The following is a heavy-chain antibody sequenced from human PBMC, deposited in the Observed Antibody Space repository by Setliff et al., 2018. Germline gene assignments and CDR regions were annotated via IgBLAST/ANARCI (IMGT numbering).Heavy chain of an antibody. V-gene: IGHV4-39*01. Sequence: SETLSLTCTVSGDSISSSDFYWGWIRQPPGKGLEWIGSLHYTGSTFYNPSLKSRATVIVHTSKKQFSLKLKSMTAADAGVYYCARHVLYGSGSYGLNYWSQGTLVTVAS. CDR3: ARHVLYGSGSYGLNY. D-gene: IGHD3-10*01. J-gene: IGHJ4*02. CDR1: GDSISSSDFY. CDR2: LHYTGST.